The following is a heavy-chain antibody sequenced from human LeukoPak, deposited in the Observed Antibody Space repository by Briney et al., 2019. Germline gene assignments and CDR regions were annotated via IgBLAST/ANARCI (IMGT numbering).Heavy chain of an antibody. CDR3: AKVYDRGIRAFDY. D-gene: IGHD1-14*01. CDR2: VSDSGGST. CDR1: GFTFSSYA. Sequence: GGSLRLSCSASGFTFSSYAMGWVRQIPERGLEWVSGVSDSGGSTYYADPVKGRFTISRDNSKNKLHLQMQSLRVEDKAIYYCAKVYDRGIRAFDYWSQGTLVTVSS. V-gene: IGHV3-23*01. J-gene: IGHJ4*02.